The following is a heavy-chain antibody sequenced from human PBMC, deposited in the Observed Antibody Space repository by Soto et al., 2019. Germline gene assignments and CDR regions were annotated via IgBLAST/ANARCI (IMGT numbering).Heavy chain of an antibody. D-gene: IGHD1-26*01. J-gene: IGHJ4*02. CDR2: VSGSGGST. CDR3: ARRGSGSYYDY. CDR1: GFTFSSYA. Sequence: EVQLLESGGGLVQPGGSLRLSCVASGFTFSSYAMRWVRQAPVKGLEWVSAVSGSGGSTYYADSVKGQFTISRDNSKSTLYLQMSSLRAEDTAVYYCARRGSGSYYDYWGQGTLVTVSS. V-gene: IGHV3-23*01.